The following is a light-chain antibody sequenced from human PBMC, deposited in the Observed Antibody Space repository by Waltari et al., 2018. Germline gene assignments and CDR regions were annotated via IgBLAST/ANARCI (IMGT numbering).Light chain of an antibody. V-gene: IGLV2-14*03. CDR2: DVT. CDR1: SADIGHYNF. J-gene: IGLJ1*01. CDR3: SSYTSSGTRV. Sequence: QPPLTQPASVSGSVGQSITLSCTGTSADIGHYNFVSWYQQYPGKAPKLIIYDVTDRPSGISHRFSGSKSGNTASLIISGLQDEDEADYHCSSYTSSGTRVFGTGTTVTVL.